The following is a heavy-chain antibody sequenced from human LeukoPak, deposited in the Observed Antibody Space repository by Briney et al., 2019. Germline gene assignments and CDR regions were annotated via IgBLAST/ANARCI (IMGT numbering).Heavy chain of an antibody. CDR3: ARDKYPDAGLSSWFDP. CDR2: INWNGGST. V-gene: IGHV3-20*04. J-gene: IGHJ5*02. D-gene: IGHD3-16*02. Sequence: GGSLRLSCAASGFTFDDYGMSWVRQAPGKGLEWVSGINWNGGSTGYADSVKGRFTISRDNAKNSLYLQMNSLRAEDTALYYCARDKYPDAGLSSWFDPWGQGTLVTVSS. CDR1: GFTFDDYG.